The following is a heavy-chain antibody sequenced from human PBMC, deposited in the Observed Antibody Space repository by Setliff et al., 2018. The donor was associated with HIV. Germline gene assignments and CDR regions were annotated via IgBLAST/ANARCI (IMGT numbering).Heavy chain of an antibody. Sequence: SETLSLTCTVSGGSISNYYWSWIRQPPGKGLEWIGYIYYSGSANYNPSLKNRVTISIDTSKNQFSLKLSSVTAADTAVYYCARQHYYDSSGRNLMDVWGKGTTVTVSS. J-gene: IGHJ6*03. CDR2: IYYSGSA. CDR1: GGSISNYY. V-gene: IGHV4-59*08. CDR3: ARQHYYDSSGRNLMDV. D-gene: IGHD3-22*01.